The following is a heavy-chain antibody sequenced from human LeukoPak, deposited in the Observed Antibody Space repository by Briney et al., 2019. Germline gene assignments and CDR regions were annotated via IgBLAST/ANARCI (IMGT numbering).Heavy chain of an antibody. CDR2: INHSGST. J-gene: IGHJ5*02. D-gene: IGHD2-15*01. V-gene: IGHV4-34*01. Sequence: SETLSLTCAVYGGSFSGYYWSWIRQPPGKGLEWIGEINHSGSTNYNPSLKSRVTISVDTPKNQFSLKLSSVTAADTAVYYCARESGGSFMNWFDPWGQGTLVTVSS. CDR1: GGSFSGYY. CDR3: ARESGGSFMNWFDP.